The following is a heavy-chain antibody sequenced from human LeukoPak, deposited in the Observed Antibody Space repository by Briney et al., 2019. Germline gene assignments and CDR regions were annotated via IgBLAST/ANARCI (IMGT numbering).Heavy chain of an antibody. J-gene: IGHJ5*02. CDR3: AKEKLSGYSYGSEDNWFDP. V-gene: IGHV3-30*18. CDR1: GFTFSSYG. CDR2: ISYDGSNK. D-gene: IGHD5-18*01. Sequence: GRSLRLSCAASGFTFSSYGMHWVRQAPGKGLEWVAVISYDGSNKYYADSVKGRFTISRDNSKNTLYLQMNSLRAEDTAVYYCAKEKLSGYSYGSEDNWFDPWGQGTLVTVSS.